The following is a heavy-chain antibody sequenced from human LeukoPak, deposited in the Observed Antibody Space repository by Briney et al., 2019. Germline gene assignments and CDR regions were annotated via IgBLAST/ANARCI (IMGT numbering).Heavy chain of an antibody. CDR1: GFTFSSYS. CDR3: ARDRSYDLWSGYSTPDY. D-gene: IGHD3-3*01. CDR2: ISSSSSYI. V-gene: IGHV3-21*01. J-gene: IGHJ4*02. Sequence: PGGSLRLSCAASGFTFSSYSMNWVRQAPGKGLEWVSSISSSSSYIYYADSVKGRFTISRDNAKNSLYLQMNSLRAEDTAVYYCARDRSYDLWSGYSTPDYWGQGTLVTVSS.